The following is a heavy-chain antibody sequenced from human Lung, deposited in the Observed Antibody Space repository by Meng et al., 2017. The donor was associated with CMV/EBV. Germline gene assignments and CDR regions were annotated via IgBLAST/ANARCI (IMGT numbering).Heavy chain of an antibody. Sequence: GASLKISCAASGFTFSSAWMSWVRQAPGKGLEWVANIKQDGSEKYYVDSVKGRFTISRDNAKNSLYLQMNSLRAEDTAVYYCARDPGYCSSTSCSGVFDYWXQGHXVTVDS. V-gene: IGHV3-7*01. CDR1: GFTFSSAW. CDR2: IKQDGSEK. D-gene: IGHD2-2*01. J-gene: IGHJ4*02. CDR3: ARDPGYCSSTSCSGVFDY.